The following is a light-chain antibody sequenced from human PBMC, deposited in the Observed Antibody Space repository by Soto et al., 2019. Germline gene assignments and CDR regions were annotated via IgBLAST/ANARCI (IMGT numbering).Light chain of an antibody. CDR1: QSVSSY. CDR3: QQYGSSPPLT. Sequence: EIVLTQSPATLSLSPGERATLSCRASQSVSSYLAWYQQRPGQAPRLLIYDASNRATGVPARFSGSGSGTEFTLTISRLEPEDFAVYYCQQYGSSPPLTFGGGTKVDIK. CDR2: DAS. V-gene: IGKV3-20*01. J-gene: IGKJ4*01.